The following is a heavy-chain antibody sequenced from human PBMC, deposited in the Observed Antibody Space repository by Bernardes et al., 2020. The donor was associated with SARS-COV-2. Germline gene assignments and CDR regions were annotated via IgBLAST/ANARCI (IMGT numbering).Heavy chain of an antibody. V-gene: IGHV4-59*01. CDR2: IYYSGST. CDR1: GGSISSYY. Sequence: SETLSLTCTVSGGSISSYYWSWIRQPPGKGLEWIGYIYYSGSTNYNPSLKSRVAISVDTSKNQFSLKLSSVTAADTAVYYCASSPGLLWFGELLLGVNYFDYWGPGTRVTVSS. CDR3: ASSPGLLWFGELLLGVNYFDY. J-gene: IGHJ4*02. D-gene: IGHD3-10*01.